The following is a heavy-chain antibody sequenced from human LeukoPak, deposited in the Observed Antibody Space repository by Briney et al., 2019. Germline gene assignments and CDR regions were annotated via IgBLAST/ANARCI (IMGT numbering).Heavy chain of an antibody. V-gene: IGHV3-23*01. Sequence: GGSLRLSCAASGFIFRSYAMNWVRQAPGKGLEWAAGISDSGDRKDYADSVKGRFAISRDNSKNTLSLQMNSLRAEDTALYYCAKHRPPYYEGDVFDVWGHGTMVTVSS. J-gene: IGHJ3*01. D-gene: IGHD3-16*01. CDR3: AKHRPPYYEGDVFDV. CDR2: ISDSGDRK. CDR1: GFIFRSYA.